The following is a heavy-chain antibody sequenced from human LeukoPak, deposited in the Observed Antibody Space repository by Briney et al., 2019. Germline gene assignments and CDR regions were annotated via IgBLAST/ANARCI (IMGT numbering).Heavy chain of an antibody. CDR3: ARHPKLLPTAEFDY. J-gene: IGHJ4*02. Sequence: GESLKISCKGSGYTFTNYWIAWVRQMPGKGLEWMGIIYPGDSDTRYSPSFQGQVTFSADKSISTAYLQWSSLKASDTAMYYCARHPKLLPTAEFDYWGQGTLVTVSS. CDR2: IYPGDSDT. D-gene: IGHD3-22*01. V-gene: IGHV5-51*01. CDR1: GYTFTNYW.